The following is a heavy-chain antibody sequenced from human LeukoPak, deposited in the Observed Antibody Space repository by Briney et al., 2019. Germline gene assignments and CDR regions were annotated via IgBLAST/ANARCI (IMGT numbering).Heavy chain of an antibody. V-gene: IGHV1-69*05. CDR3: AGDFWSGYYIEVEYYYYMDV. CDR2: IIPIFGTA. CDR1: GGTFSSYA. D-gene: IGHD3-3*01. Sequence: SVKVSCKASGGTFSSYAISWVRQAPGQGLEWMGGIIPIFGTANYAQKFQGRVTIITDESTSTAYMELSSLRSEDTAVYYCAGDFWSGYYIEVEYYYYMDVWGKGTTVTVSS. J-gene: IGHJ6*03.